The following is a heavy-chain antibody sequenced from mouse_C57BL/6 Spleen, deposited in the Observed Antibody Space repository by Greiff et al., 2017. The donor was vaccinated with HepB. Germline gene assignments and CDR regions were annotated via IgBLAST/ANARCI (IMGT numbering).Heavy chain of an antibody. Sequence: VQLQQPGAELVKPGASVKLSCKASGYTFTSYWMHWVKQRPGQGLEWIGMIHPNSGSTNYNEKFKSKATLTVDKSSSTAYMPLSSLTSEDSAGYYCATPLITTVGADYWGQGTTLTVSS. CDR3: ATPLITTVGADY. D-gene: IGHD1-1*01. V-gene: IGHV1-64*01. CDR1: GYTFTSYW. CDR2: IHPNSGST. J-gene: IGHJ2*01.